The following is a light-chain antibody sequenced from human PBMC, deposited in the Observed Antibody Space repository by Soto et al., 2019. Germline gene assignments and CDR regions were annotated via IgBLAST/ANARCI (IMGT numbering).Light chain of an antibody. Sequence: EIVMTHSPATLSVSAGERVTLSCRASQSVSSNLAWYQQKPGQAPRLLIYGASSRATGIPARFSGSGSVTDFTITISSLQSEDFAVYYCQQSNNWPPLTFGGGTKVEIK. CDR1: QSVSSN. CDR3: QQSNNWPPLT. V-gene: IGKV3D-15*01. CDR2: GAS. J-gene: IGKJ4*01.